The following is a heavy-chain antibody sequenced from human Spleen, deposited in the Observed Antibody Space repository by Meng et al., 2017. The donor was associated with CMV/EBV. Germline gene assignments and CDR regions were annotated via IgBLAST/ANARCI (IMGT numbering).Heavy chain of an antibody. J-gene: IGHJ4*02. CDR3: ARDPGCTSAKCYMEFDH. Sequence: SFSVGVYYWNWIRQLPGKGLEWIGYTYLSGSTYYNPSLESRVAMSMDTSRNQFSLRLSSVTAADTAVYYCARDPGCTSAKCYMEFDHWGQGTLVTVSS. D-gene: IGHD2-2*02. CDR1: SFSVGVYY. CDR2: TYLSGST. V-gene: IGHV4-31*02.